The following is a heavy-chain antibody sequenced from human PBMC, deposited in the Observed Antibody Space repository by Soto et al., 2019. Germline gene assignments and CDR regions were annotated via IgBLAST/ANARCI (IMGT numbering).Heavy chain of an antibody. CDR2: INAGNGNT. CDR1: GYTFTSYA. J-gene: IGHJ4*02. D-gene: IGHD2-15*01. CDR3: ARVHCSGGSCYYFDY. V-gene: IGHV1-3*01. Sequence: ASVKVSCKASGYTFTSYAMHWVRQAPGQRLEWMGWINAGNGNTKYSQKFQGRVTITRDTSASTAYMELSSLRSEDTAVYYCARVHCSGGSCYYFDYWGQGTLVTVSS.